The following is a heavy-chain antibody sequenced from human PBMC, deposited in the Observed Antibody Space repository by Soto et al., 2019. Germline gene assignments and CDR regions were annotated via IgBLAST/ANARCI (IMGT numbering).Heavy chain of an antibody. V-gene: IGHV3-23*01. CDR3: AKRPHCSSTSCQYYYYHYMDV. J-gene: IGHJ6*03. D-gene: IGHD2-2*01. CDR1: GFTFSSYA. CDR2: ISGSGGST. Sequence: EVQLLESGGGLVQPGGSLRLSCAASGFTFSSYAMSWVRQAPGKGLEWVSAISGSGGSTYYADSVKGRFTISRDNSKNTLYLQMNRLRAEDTAVYYCAKRPHCSSTSCQYYYYHYMDVWGKGTTVTVSS.